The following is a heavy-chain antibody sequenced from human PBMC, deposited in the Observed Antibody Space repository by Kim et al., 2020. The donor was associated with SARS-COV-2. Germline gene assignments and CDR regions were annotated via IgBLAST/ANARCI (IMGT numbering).Heavy chain of an antibody. D-gene: IGHD3-3*01. V-gene: IGHV4-59*01. Sequence: LTSRVTISVDTSRNQFSLTLSSVPAADTAVYYCARDAPPYYDFWSGAFDYWGQGTLVTVSS. J-gene: IGHJ4*02. CDR3: ARDAPPYYDFWSGAFDY.